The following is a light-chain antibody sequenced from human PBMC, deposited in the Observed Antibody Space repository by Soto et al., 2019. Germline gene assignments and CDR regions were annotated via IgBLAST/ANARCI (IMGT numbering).Light chain of an antibody. V-gene: IGKV3-20*01. CDR1: QSVSSSY. J-gene: IGKJ1*01. CDR3: PQYGSSPWT. CDR2: GAS. Sequence: IVLTQSPGTLSLSPGERATLSCRASQSVSSSYLGWYQQKPGQAPRLLIYGASSRATGIPGRFSGSGSGTDFTLTIIRLEPEDFAVYYCPQYGSSPWTFGQGGKVDIK.